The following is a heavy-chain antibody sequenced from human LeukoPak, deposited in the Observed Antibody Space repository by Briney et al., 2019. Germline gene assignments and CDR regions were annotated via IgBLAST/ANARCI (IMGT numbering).Heavy chain of an antibody. CDR3: ARLETLYYDSSGPFDY. CDR1: GFTFSSYW. CDR2: IKKDGSEK. V-gene: IGHV3-7*01. D-gene: IGHD3-22*01. Sequence: GGSLRLSCAASGFTFSSYWMSWVRQAPGKGLEWVANIKKDGSEKYYVDSVKGRFTISRDNAKNSLYLQMNSLRAEDTAVYYCARLETLYYDSSGPFDYWGQGTLVTVSS. J-gene: IGHJ4*02.